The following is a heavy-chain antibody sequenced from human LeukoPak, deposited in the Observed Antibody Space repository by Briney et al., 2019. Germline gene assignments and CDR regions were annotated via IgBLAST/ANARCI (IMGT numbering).Heavy chain of an antibody. D-gene: IGHD3-22*01. CDR2: IYSGGGT. J-gene: IGHJ4*02. V-gene: IGHV3-66*01. CDR1: GFTVSSNY. CDR3: ARDSHDSSGYYYNY. Sequence: GGSLRLSFAASGFTVSSNYMSWVRQAPGKGLEWVSVIYSGGGTYYADSVKGRFTISRDNSKNTLYLQMNSLRAEDTAVYYCARDSHDSSGYYYNYWGQGTLVTVSS.